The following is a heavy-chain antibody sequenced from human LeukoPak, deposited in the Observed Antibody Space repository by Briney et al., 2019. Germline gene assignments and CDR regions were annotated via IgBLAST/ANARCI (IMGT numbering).Heavy chain of an antibody. CDR1: GFTFNTYS. V-gene: IGHV3-23*01. J-gene: IGHJ3*02. Sequence: GGSLRLSCAASGFTFNTYSMGWVRQAPGKGLEWVSAISSTGDYTYYADSVKGRFTLSRDNSKNTLYLQMNSLRAEDTAVYYCARDDNIVGGAFDIWGQGTMVTVSS. CDR3: ARDDNIVGGAFDI. CDR2: ISSTGDYT. D-gene: IGHD3-22*01.